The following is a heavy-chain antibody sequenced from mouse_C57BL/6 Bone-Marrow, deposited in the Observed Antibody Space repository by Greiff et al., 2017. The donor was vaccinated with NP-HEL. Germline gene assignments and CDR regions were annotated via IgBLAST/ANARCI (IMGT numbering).Heavy chain of an antibody. D-gene: IGHD1-1*01. CDR3: ARDHYYGSSYGFAY. J-gene: IGHJ3*01. Sequence: QVQLKESGPELVKPGASVKLSCKASGYTFTSYDINWVKQRPGQGLEWIGWIYPRDGSTKYNEKFKGKATLTVDTSSSTAYMELHSLTSEDSAVYFCARDHYYGSSYGFAYWGQGTLVTVSA. CDR2: IYPRDGST. CDR1: GYTFTSYD. V-gene: IGHV1-85*01.